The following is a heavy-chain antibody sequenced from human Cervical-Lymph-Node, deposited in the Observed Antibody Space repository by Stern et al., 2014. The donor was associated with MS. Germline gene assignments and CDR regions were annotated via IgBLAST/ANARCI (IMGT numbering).Heavy chain of an antibody. CDR1: GFTFSPYN. CDR3: ARDSHFAMDV. V-gene: IGHV3-21*01. Sequence: QLVQSGGGLVKPGGSLRLSCAASGFTFSPYNMNWVRQAPGKGLEGFSSITSTGAYQHYADSVKGRFTISRDNAKNSVFLQMSSLRAEDTAVYYCARDSHFAMDVWGQGTTVTVSS. J-gene: IGHJ6*02. CDR2: ITSTGAYQ.